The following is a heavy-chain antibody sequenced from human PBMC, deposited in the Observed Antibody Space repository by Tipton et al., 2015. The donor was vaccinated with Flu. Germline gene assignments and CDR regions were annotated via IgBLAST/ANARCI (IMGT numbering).Heavy chain of an antibody. CDR2: IYHSGVT. CDR1: GYSISSGYH. D-gene: IGHD4-17*01. V-gene: IGHV4-38-2*01. Sequence: TLSLTCAVSGYSISSGYHWGWIRQPPGKGLEWIGNIYHSGVTFYSPSLRSRVTISVDTPKNQFSLNLRSVTAADTAVYYCARRGPTVTTSSGWYFELWGRGARVTVSS. CDR3: ARRGPTVTTSSGWYFEL. J-gene: IGHJ2*01.